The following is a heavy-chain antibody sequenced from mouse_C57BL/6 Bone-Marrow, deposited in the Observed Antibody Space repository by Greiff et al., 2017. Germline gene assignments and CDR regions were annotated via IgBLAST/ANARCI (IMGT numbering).Heavy chain of an antibody. J-gene: IGHJ2*01. CDR1: GYTFTTYP. CDR2: FHPYNDDT. D-gene: IGHD2-1*01. Sequence: VQLQQSGAELVKPGASVKMSCKASGYTFTTYPIEWMKQNPGKSLEWIGNFHPYNDDTKYNEKFKGKATLTVEKSSSTVYLELSRLTSDDAAVYYCARGGNYGGYYVDYWGQGTTLTVSS. V-gene: IGHV1-47*01. CDR3: ARGGNYGGYYVDY.